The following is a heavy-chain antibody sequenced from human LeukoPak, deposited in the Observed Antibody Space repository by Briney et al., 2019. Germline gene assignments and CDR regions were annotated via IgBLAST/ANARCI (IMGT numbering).Heavy chain of an antibody. Sequence: GASVKVSCKASGYTFTSYDINWVRQATGHGLEWMGWMNPNSGNTGYAQKFQGRVTMTRNTSISTAYMELSSLRSEDTAVYYCARRPRGSGSYRYNWFDPWGKGTLVTVSS. J-gene: IGHJ5*02. CDR2: MNPNSGNT. CDR3: ARRPRGSGSYRYNWFDP. D-gene: IGHD3-10*01. V-gene: IGHV1-8*01. CDR1: GYTFTSYD.